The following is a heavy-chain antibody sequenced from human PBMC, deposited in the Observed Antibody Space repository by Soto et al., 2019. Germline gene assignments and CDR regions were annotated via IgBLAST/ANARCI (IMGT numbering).Heavy chain of an antibody. CDR1: GYTFTSYY. Sequence: QVQLVQSGPEVKKPGASVKVSCKASGYTFTSYYMHWVRQAPGQGPEWMGIFNPSGGSTTYAQKFQGRVTMTGDTSTSTVYMELSSLRSEDTAVYYCARGGEGHGSGSYDYWGQGTLVTVSS. J-gene: IGHJ4*02. CDR2: FNPSGGST. D-gene: IGHD3-10*01. CDR3: ARGGEGHGSGSYDY. V-gene: IGHV1-46*01.